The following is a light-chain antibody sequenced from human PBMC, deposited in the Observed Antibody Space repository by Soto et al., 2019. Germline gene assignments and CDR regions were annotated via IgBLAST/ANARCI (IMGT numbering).Light chain of an antibody. V-gene: IGLV2-14*01. CDR3: SSYTSTWV. CDR1: SSDVGGYNY. CDR2: DVS. J-gene: IGLJ3*02. Sequence: QSALTQPASVSGSPGQSITISCTGTSSDVGGYNYVSWYQQHPGKAPKLMIYDVSNRPSGVSNCFSGSKSGNTASLTISGLQAEVEADYYCSSYTSTWVFGGGTKVTVL.